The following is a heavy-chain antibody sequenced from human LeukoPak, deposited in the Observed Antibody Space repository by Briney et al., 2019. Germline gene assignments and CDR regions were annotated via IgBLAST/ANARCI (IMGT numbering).Heavy chain of an antibody. Sequence: NSSETLSLTCTVSGGSISSYYWSWIRQPPEKGLEWTGYIYNSGSTSYNPSLKSRVTISVDTSKNQFSLKLSSVTAADTAVYYCARARELFYFDYWGQGTLVTVSS. J-gene: IGHJ4*02. D-gene: IGHD3-10*01. V-gene: IGHV4-59*01. CDR2: IYNSGST. CDR3: ARARELFYFDY. CDR1: GGSISSYY.